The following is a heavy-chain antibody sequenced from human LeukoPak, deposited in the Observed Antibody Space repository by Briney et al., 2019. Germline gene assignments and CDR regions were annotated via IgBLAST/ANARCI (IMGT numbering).Heavy chain of an antibody. J-gene: IGHJ5*02. CDR1: GFTFSNYA. CDR3: ARRGHDYGDSEWFDP. V-gene: IGHV3-30*04. Sequence: GGSLRLSCAASGFTFSNYAMHWVRQAPGKGLEWVAFISYDGSSKYYADSVKGRLTISRDNSKNMMYLQMSSLGAEDTAVYYCARRGHDYGDSEWFDPWGQGTLVTVSS. CDR2: ISYDGSSK. D-gene: IGHD4-17*01.